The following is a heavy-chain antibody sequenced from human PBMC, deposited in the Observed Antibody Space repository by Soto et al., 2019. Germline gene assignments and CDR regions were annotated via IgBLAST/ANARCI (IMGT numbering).Heavy chain of an antibody. Sequence: ASVKVSCKASGYTFTGYYMHWVRQAPGQGLEWMGWINPNSGGTNYAQKFQGWVTMTRDTSISTAYMELSRLRSDDTAVYYCARGQTITMIVVAAFDYWGQGTLVTVSS. CDR3: ARGQTITMIVVAAFDY. CDR1: GYTFTGYY. J-gene: IGHJ4*02. D-gene: IGHD3-22*01. CDR2: INPNSGGT. V-gene: IGHV1-2*04.